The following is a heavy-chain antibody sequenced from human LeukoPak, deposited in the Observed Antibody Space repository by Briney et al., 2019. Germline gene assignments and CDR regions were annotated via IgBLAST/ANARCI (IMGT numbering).Heavy chain of an antibody. Sequence: ASVKVSCKVSGYTFTSYGISWVRQAPGQGLEWMGWISAYNGNTNYAQKLQGRVTMTTDTSTSTAYMELRSLRSDDTAVYYCAREGFYYESIGYYTDYWGQGTLVTVSS. CDR1: GYTFTSYG. V-gene: IGHV1-18*01. D-gene: IGHD3-22*01. CDR2: ISAYNGNT. CDR3: AREGFYYESIGYYTDY. J-gene: IGHJ4*02.